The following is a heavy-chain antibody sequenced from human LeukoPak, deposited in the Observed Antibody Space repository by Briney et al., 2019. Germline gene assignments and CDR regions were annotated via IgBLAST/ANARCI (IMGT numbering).Heavy chain of an antibody. Sequence: PGGSLRLSCAASGLTFSGSAMHWVRQASGKGLEWVGRIRSKANSYATAYAASVKGRFTISRDDSKNTAYLQMNSLKTEDTAVYYCTRRMADGTNYYYYMDVWGKGTTVTVSS. CDR2: IRSKANSYAT. D-gene: IGHD1/OR15-1a*01. CDR3: TRRMADGTNYYYYMDV. V-gene: IGHV3-73*01. J-gene: IGHJ6*03. CDR1: GLTFSGSA.